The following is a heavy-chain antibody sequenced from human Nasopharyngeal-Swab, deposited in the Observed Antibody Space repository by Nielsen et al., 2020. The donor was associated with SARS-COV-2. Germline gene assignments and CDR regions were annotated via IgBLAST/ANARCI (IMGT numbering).Heavy chain of an antibody. V-gene: IGHV3-9*01. CDR1: GFTFDDFA. Sequence: SLKISCAASGFTFDDFALHWVRQAPGKGLEWVSGISWNSGSIGYADSVKGRFTISRDNAKNSLYLQMNSLRPEDTALYYCAKVQSGEDYFGYWGQGTLVTVSS. D-gene: IGHD1-26*01. CDR2: ISWNSGSI. CDR3: AKVQSGEDYFGY. J-gene: IGHJ4*02.